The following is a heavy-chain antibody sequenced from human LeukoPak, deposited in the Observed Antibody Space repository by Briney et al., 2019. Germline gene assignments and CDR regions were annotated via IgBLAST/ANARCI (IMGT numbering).Heavy chain of an antibody. CDR1: GFTFSDYY. V-gene: IGHV3-11*01. J-gene: IGHJ4*02. CDR2: ISSSGSTI. Sequence: GGSLRLSCAAPGFTFSDYYMSWIRQAPGKGLEWVSDISSSGSTIYYADSVKGRFTISRDNAKNSLYLHMNSLRAEDTAVYYCARAAGSSWFYPFDYWGQGTLVTVSS. D-gene: IGHD6-13*01. CDR3: ARAAGSSWFYPFDY.